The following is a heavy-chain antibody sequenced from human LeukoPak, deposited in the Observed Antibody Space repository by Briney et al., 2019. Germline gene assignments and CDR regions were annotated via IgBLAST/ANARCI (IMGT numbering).Heavy chain of an antibody. V-gene: IGHV1-2*06. CDR3: ARVAYYYDSSGYYYV. J-gene: IGHJ4*02. Sequence: ASVKVSCKASGYTFTGYYMHWVRQAPGQGLERMGRINPNSGGTNYAQKFQGRVTMTRDTSISTAYMELSRLRSDDTAVYYCARVAYYYDSSGYYYVWGQGTLVTVSS. D-gene: IGHD3-22*01. CDR2: INPNSGGT. CDR1: GYTFTGYY.